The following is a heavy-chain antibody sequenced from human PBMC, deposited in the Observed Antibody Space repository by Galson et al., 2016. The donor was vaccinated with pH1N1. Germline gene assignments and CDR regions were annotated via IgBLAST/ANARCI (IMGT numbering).Heavy chain of an antibody. Sequence: SLRLSCAASGFTFGTYGMSWVRQAPGKGLEWVAVIWFDGSQIYYVDSVKGRFTISRDNAKNSLYLQMNSLRAEDTALYYCARAIGANSAYWGQGTLVTVSS. V-gene: IGHV3-7*04. CDR2: IWFDGSQI. CDR3: ARAIGANSAY. J-gene: IGHJ4*02. D-gene: IGHD4-23*01. CDR1: GFTFGTYG.